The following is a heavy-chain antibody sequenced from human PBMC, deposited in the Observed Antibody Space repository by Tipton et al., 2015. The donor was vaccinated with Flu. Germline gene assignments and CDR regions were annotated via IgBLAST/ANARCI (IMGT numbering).Heavy chain of an antibody. CDR2: INPNSGGT. D-gene: IGHD6-13*01. CDR1: GYTFTSYG. CDR3: ARDGGRGWQQLIDY. V-gene: IGHV1-2*02. Sequence: QVQLVQSGAEVKKPGASVKVSCKASGYTFTSYGISWVRQAPGQGLEWMGWINPNSGGTNYAQKFQGRVTMTRDTSISTAYMELSRLRSDDTAVYYCARDGGRGWQQLIDYWGQGTLVTVSS. J-gene: IGHJ4*02.